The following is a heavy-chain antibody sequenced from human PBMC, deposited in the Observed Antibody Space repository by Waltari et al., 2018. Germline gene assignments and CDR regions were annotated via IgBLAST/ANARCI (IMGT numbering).Heavy chain of an antibody. D-gene: IGHD3-10*01. Sequence: QVQLQESGPGVVKPAETLSLTCTVSGGSMNNYYWSWIRQPPGKGLEWIGYISYSGSTNYNPSLKSRVTISVDTSNNQFSLKLSSVTAADTAVYYCARRTQHSGSNNWFDPWGQGTLVTVSS. CDR2: ISYSGST. V-gene: IGHV4-59*01. CDR3: ARRTQHSGSNNWFDP. J-gene: IGHJ5*02. CDR1: GGSMNNYY.